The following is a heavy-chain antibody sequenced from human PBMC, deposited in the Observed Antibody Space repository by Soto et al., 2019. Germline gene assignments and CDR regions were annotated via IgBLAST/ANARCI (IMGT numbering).Heavy chain of an antibody. CDR2: TYYRGST. D-gene: IGHD3-16*01. J-gene: IGHJ4*02. Sequence: QLQLQESGPGLVKPSETLSLTCTVSGDSISSSHHYWAWVRQPPGKGLEWIVSTYYRGSTFYSPSLRGRVTTSVDTSTNQLSLKLKSVTAADTAVYFCARHGAWAPLDWGQVTLVTVSS. CDR1: GDSISSSHHY. CDR3: ARHGAWAPLD. V-gene: IGHV4-39*01.